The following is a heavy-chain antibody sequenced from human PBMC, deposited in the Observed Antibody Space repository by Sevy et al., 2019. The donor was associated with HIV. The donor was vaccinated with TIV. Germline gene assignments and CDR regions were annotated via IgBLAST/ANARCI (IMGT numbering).Heavy chain of an antibody. J-gene: IGHJ6*02. D-gene: IGHD4-17*01. CDR1: GYSFTSYW. CDR2: IYPGDSDT. Sequence: GESLKISCKGSGYSFTSYWIGWVRQMPGKGLEWMGIIYPGDSDTRYSPSFQGQVTISADKSISTAYLQWSSLKASDTAMYYCAGCGDYGKDYYYYGMDVWGQGTTVTVSS. CDR3: AGCGDYGKDYYYYGMDV. V-gene: IGHV5-51*01.